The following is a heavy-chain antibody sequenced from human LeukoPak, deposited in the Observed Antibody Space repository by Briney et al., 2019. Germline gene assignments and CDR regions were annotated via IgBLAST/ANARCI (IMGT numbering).Heavy chain of an antibody. D-gene: IGHD2-2*01. CDR2: ISAYNGNT. CDR3: ARVGAPIVVVPAAMGAPWNWFDP. Sequence: ASVKVSCKASGYTFTSYGISWVRQAPGQGLEWMGWISAYNGNTNYAQKLQGRVTMTTDTSTSTAYMELRSLRSDDTAVYYCARVGAPIVVVPAAMGAPWNWFDPWGQGTLVTVSS. J-gene: IGHJ5*02. V-gene: IGHV1-18*01. CDR1: GYTFTSYG.